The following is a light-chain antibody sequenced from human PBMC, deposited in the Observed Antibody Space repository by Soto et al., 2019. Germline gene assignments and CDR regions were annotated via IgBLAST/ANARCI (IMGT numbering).Light chain of an antibody. CDR1: QSVSSSY. CDR2: GAS. Sequence: EIVLTQSPGTLSLSPGERATLSCRASQSVSSSYLAWYQQKPGQAPRLLIYGASSRATGIPDRFSGSGSGTDLTLTISRLEPEDFAVYYGQQYGSSPPPAWTFGRGTKVEIK. CDR3: QQYGSSPPPAWT. J-gene: IGKJ1*01. V-gene: IGKV3-20*01.